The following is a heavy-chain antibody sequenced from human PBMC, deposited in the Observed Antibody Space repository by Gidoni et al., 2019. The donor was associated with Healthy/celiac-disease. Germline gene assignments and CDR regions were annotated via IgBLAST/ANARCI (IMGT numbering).Heavy chain of an antibody. Sequence: QVQLVQSGAEVKKPGASVKVSCKASGYTFTSYDINWVRQATGQGLEWMGWMNPNSGNTGYAQKFQGRVTMTRNTSISTAYMELSSLRSEDTAVYYCARQELFGRDDYYYYYMDVWGKGTTVTVSS. J-gene: IGHJ6*03. D-gene: IGHD3-3*01. CDR2: MNPNSGNT. CDR3: ARQELFGRDDYYYYYMDV. V-gene: IGHV1-8*01. CDR1: GYTFTSYD.